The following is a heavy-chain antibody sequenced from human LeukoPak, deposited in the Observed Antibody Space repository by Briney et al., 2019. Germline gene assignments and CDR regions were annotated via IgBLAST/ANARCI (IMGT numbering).Heavy chain of an antibody. CDR2: IYWDDDK. D-gene: IGHD1-1*01. J-gene: IGHJ4*02. Sequence: SGPTLVNPTQTLTLTCTISGISLTTSAVGVGWIRQSPGKAPEWLAVIYWDDDKRYSPSLKSRLTITKDTSKNQVVLTMTNMDPVDTATYYCARGLKVLQQIREFDYWGQGTLVTVSS. CDR3: ARGLKVLQQIREFDY. CDR1: GISLTTSAVG. V-gene: IGHV2-5*02.